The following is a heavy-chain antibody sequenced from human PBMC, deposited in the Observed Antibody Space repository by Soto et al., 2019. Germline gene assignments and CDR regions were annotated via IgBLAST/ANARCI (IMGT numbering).Heavy chain of an antibody. Sequence: GASVKVSCKASGYTFTSYYMHWLRQAPGQGLEWMGIINPSGGSTSYAQKFQGRVTMTRDTSTSTVYMELSSLRSEDTAVYYCARDWTYDSSGYSPAYFDYWGQGTLVTVSS. D-gene: IGHD3-22*01. J-gene: IGHJ4*02. CDR2: INPSGGST. CDR3: ARDWTYDSSGYSPAYFDY. CDR1: GYTFTSYY. V-gene: IGHV1-46*01.